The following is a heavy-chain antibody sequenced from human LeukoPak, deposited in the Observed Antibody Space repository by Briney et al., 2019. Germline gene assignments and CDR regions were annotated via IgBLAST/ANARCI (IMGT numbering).Heavy chain of an antibody. Sequence: PSETLSLTCLVSGYSINSGYHWSWIRQPAGKGLEWIGRIYTSGSTNYNPSLKSRVTISVDTSKNQFSLKLSSVTAADTAVYYCARDGGKYNWNSLDAFDIWGQGTMVTVSS. V-gene: IGHV4-61*02. CDR2: IYTSGST. CDR3: ARDGGKYNWNSLDAFDI. J-gene: IGHJ3*02. CDR1: GYSINSGYH. D-gene: IGHD1-7*01.